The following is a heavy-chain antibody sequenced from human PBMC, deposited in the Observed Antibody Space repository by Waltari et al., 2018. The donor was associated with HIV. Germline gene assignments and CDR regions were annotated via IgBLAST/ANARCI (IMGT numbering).Heavy chain of an antibody. Sequence: EVQLVESGGGLVKPGGSLRLSCAASGFTFSSYSMNWVSQAPGKGLEWVSSISSSSSYIYYADSVKGRFTISRDNAKNSLYLQMNSLRAEDTAVYYCARDHLDTTGKYFQHWGQGTLVTVSS. CDR2: ISSSSSYI. D-gene: IGHD1-1*01. J-gene: IGHJ1*01. V-gene: IGHV3-21*01. CDR3: ARDHLDTTGKYFQH. CDR1: GFTFSSYS.